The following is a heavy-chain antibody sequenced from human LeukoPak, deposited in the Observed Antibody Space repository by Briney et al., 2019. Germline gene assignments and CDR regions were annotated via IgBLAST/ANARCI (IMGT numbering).Heavy chain of an antibody. CDR1: GFPFSGSW. Sequence: GGSLRLSCAASGFPFSGSWMDWVRQAPGKRMEWVANIKQDGSEKHYADSVKGRFTIPRDNAKNSLFLQMSGLRAEDTAVYYCSRSLDYWGQGALVTVSS. CDR2: IKQDGSEK. CDR3: SRSLDY. J-gene: IGHJ4*02. V-gene: IGHV3-7*01.